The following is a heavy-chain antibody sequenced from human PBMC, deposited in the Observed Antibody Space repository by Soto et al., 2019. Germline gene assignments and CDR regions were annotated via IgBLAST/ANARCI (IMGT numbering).Heavy chain of an antibody. V-gene: IGHV3-49*04. Sequence: LTLRLSGTPSAFPFDDFAINWVHQAPGKGLEWVGLMRNQSYQERTEYAAAVKGRFTISRDKSSGIGYLQMNSLNIEASAVYYCSGAESPATAYF. CDR1: AFPFDDFA. J-gene: IGHJ2*01. CDR2: MRNQSYQERT. CDR3: SGAESPATAYF. D-gene: IGHD1-26*01.